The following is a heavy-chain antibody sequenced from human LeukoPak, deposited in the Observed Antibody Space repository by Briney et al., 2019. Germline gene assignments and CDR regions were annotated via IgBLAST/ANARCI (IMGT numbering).Heavy chain of an antibody. V-gene: IGHV3-30-3*01. J-gene: IGHJ4*02. CDR2: ISYDGSNK. CDR1: GFTFSSYA. Sequence: QPGGSLRLSCAASGFTFSSYAMHWVRQAPGKGLEWVAVISYDGSNKYYADSVKGRFTISRDNAKNTLYLQMNSLRGEDTAVYYCARGASNRFDYWGQGTLVTVSS. D-gene: IGHD1-14*01. CDR3: ARGASNRFDY.